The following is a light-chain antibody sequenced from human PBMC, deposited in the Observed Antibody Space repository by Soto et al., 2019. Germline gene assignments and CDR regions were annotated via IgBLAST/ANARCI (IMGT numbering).Light chain of an antibody. CDR1: QSVSSN. J-gene: IGKJ1*01. Sequence: EIVMTQSPATLSVSPGERATLSCRASQSVSSNLAWYQQKPGQAPSLLIYDASTRATGIPARFSGSGSGTEFTLTISRLQSEDFAVYYCQQYNNWRTFGQGTKVDIK. CDR3: QQYNNWRT. V-gene: IGKV3-15*01. CDR2: DAS.